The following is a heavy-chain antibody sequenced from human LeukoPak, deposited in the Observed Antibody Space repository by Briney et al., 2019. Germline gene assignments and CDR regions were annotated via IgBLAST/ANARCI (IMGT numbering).Heavy chain of an antibody. CDR2: IRYDGSNK. Sequence: GGSLRLSCAASGFTFSSYGMHWVRQAPGKGLEWVAFIRYDGSNKYYADSVKGRFTISRDNSKKTKYLQMNSLRVEDMAVEYSAMPLGAGSYYNAITINWFDPWGQGTLVTVSS. J-gene: IGHJ5*02. CDR3: AMPLGAGSYYNAITINWFDP. CDR1: GFTFSSYG. D-gene: IGHD3-10*01. V-gene: IGHV3-30*02.